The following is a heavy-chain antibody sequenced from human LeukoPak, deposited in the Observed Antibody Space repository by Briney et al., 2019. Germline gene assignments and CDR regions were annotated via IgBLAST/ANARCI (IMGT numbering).Heavy chain of an antibody. V-gene: IGHV5-51*01. CDR2: IYPGDSDT. CDR1: GSSFTSYW. D-gene: IGHD3-10*01. CDR3: ARHKYYASGSSIFDY. J-gene: IGHJ4*02. Sequence: GASLQISCKGSGSSFTSYWIGWVRQLPGKGLEWMGIIYPGDSDTRYSPSFQSQVTISADMSISTSYLQWSSLHASATATYYCARHKYYASGSSIFDYWGPGTLVTVSS.